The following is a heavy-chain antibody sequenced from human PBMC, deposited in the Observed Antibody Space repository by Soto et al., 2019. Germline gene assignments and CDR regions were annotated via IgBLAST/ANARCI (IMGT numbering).Heavy chain of an antibody. D-gene: IGHD6-13*01. Sequence: SGPTLVNPTQTLTLTCTFSGFSLSTSGMCVSWIRQPPGKALEWLALIDWDDDKYYSTSLKTRLTISKDTSKNQVVLTMTNMDPVDTATYYCARTRRYSSSWYSGFYYYYGMDVWGQGTTVTVS. CDR1: GFSLSTSGMC. J-gene: IGHJ6*02. CDR2: IDWDDDK. CDR3: ARTRRYSSSWYSGFYYYYGMDV. V-gene: IGHV2-70*01.